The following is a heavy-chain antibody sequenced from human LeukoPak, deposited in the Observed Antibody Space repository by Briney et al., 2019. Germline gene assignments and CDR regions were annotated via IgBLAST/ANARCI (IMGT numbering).Heavy chain of an antibody. J-gene: IGHJ4*02. CDR1: GGTFSSYA. Sequence: SVKVSCKASGGTFSSYAISWVRQAPGQGLEWMGGIIPIFGTANYAQKFQGRVTMTRNTSISTAYMELSSLRSEDTAVYYCARATTYCSSTSCYAFDYWGQGTLVTVSS. CDR2: IIPIFGTA. CDR3: ARATTYCSSTSCYAFDY. V-gene: IGHV1-69*05. D-gene: IGHD2-2*01.